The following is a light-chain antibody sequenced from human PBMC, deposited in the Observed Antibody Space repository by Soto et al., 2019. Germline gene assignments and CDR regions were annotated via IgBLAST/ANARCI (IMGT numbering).Light chain of an antibody. CDR2: DAS. CDR3: HQYGSSPAT. J-gene: IGKJ1*01. V-gene: IGKV3-11*01. Sequence: EIVLTQSPATLSLSPGQRATLSCRASQSIRTYLAWYQQKPGQAPRLLIYDASNRATGIPARFSGSGSGTDFTLTISSLEPEDFAVYYCHQYGSSPATFGQGTKVDIK. CDR1: QSIRTY.